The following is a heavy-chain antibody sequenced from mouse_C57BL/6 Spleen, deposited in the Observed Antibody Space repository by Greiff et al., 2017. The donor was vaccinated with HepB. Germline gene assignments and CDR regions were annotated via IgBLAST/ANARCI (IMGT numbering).Heavy chain of an antibody. V-gene: IGHV5-9-1*02. CDR2: ISSGGDYI. D-gene: IGHD2-3*01. Sequence: EVQGVESGEGLVKPGGSLKLSCAASGFTFSSYAMSWVRQTPEKRLEWVAYISSGGDYIYYADTVKGRFTISRDNARNTLYLQMSSLKSEDTAMYYCTREDGYDAMDYWGQGTSVTVSS. CDR3: TREDGYDAMDY. CDR1: GFTFSSYA. J-gene: IGHJ4*01.